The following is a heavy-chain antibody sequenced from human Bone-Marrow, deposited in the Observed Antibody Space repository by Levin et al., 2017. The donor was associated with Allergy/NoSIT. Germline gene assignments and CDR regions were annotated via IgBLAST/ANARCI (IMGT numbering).Heavy chain of an antibody. CDR2: INPKTGGT. CDR1: GYIFTDYY. Sequence: ASVKVSCKASGYIFTDYYLHWARQAPGQGLEWMGWINPKTGGTNYAQKLQDRVTMTTDTSINTAYMDLSSLNSDDTAIFYCAKASQWLVPDYWGQGTLVTVSS. CDR3: AKASQWLVPDY. V-gene: IGHV1-2*02. J-gene: IGHJ4*02. D-gene: IGHD6-19*01.